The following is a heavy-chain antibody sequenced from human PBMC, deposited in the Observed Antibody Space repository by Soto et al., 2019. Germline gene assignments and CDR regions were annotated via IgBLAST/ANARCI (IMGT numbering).Heavy chain of an antibody. Sequence: GGSLRLSCAATGFMFGTYWMSWVRQAPGKGLEWVANIKHDGNEKYYADSVKGRFTVSRDNVKNFLHLQMSSLRGDDTGVYFCTRDNGLAGSFDPWGQGTLVTVSS. CDR1: GFMFGTYW. J-gene: IGHJ5*02. V-gene: IGHV3-7*01. CDR3: TRDNGLAGSFDP. D-gene: IGHD6-13*01. CDR2: IKHDGNEK.